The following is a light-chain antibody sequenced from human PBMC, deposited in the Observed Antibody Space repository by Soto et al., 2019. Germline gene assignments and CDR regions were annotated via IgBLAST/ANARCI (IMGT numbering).Light chain of an antibody. J-gene: IGLJ7*01. CDR1: SSNIGSNY. Sequence: QPVLTQPPSASGTPGQRVTISCSGSSSNIGSNYVYWYQQLPGTAHKLLIYRNNQRPSGVPDRFSGSKSGTSASLAISGLRSEDEADYYCAAWDDSLSKVFGGGTQLTVL. CDR2: RNN. CDR3: AAWDDSLSKV. V-gene: IGLV1-47*01.